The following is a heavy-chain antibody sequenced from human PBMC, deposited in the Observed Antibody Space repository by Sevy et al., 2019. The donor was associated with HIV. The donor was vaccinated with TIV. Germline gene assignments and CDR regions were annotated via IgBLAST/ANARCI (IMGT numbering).Heavy chain of an antibody. Sequence: GGSLRLSCAASAFYAMHWVRQAPGKGLEWVAVMSYDGSNEYYADSVKGRFTISRDNSKNTLYLQMNSLRTEDTAVYYCAGVGGTYWYYFDYWGQGTLVTVSS. D-gene: IGHD1-26*01. CDR2: MSYDGSNE. J-gene: IGHJ4*02. CDR1: AFYA. CDR3: AGVGGTYWYYFDY. V-gene: IGHV3-30-3*01.